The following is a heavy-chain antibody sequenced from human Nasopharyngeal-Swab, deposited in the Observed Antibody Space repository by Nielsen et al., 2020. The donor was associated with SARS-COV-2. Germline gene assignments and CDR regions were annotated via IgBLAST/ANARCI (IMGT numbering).Heavy chain of an antibody. CDR3: AKGDIVLMVYPASAFDI. D-gene: IGHD2-8*01. J-gene: IGHJ3*02. CDR1: GFTFDDYA. Sequence: SLKISCAASGFTFDDYAMHWVRQAPGKGLEWVSGISWNSGSIGYADSVKGRFTISRDNAKNSLYLQMNSLRAEDTALYYCAKGDIVLMVYPASAFDIWGQETMVTVSS. CDR2: ISWNSGSI. V-gene: IGHV3-9*01.